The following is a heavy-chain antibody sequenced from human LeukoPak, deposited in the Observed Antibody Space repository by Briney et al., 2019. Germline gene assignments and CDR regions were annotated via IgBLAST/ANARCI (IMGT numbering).Heavy chain of an antibody. CDR1: GFTFSSYW. CDR3: AKGSYYDSSGTYYFDY. CDR2: ISGSGDNT. D-gene: IGHD3-22*01. V-gene: IGHV3-23*01. J-gene: IGHJ4*02. Sequence: GGSLRLSCAASGFTFSSYWMHWVRQAPGKGLEWVSAISGSGDNTYYADSVKGRFTISRDNSKNTLYLQMNSLRAEDTALYYCAKGSYYDSSGTYYFDYWGQGTLVTVSS.